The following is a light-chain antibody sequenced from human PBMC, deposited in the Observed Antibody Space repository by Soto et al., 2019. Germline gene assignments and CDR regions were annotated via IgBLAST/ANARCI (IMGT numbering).Light chain of an antibody. CDR1: QSVSSSY. CDR2: GAS. J-gene: IGKJ4*01. V-gene: IGKV3-20*01. CDR3: QQYGSSPLVT. Sequence: DIVLTQSPGTLSLSHGERATLSCRAVQSVSSSYLAWYQQKPGQAPRLLIYGASSRATGIPDRFSGSGSGTDFTLTISRLEPEDFAVYYCQQYGSSPLVTFGGGTKVDI.